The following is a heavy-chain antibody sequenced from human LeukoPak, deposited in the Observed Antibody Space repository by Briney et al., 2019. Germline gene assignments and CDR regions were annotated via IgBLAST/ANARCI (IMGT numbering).Heavy chain of an antibody. CDR3: ARDGGWYGTDY. CDR1: GLTFSSYW. V-gene: IGHV3-7*01. D-gene: IGHD6-19*01. CDR2: IKQDGSEK. Sequence: GGSLRLSCAVSGLTFSSYWMSWVRQAPGKGLEWVANIKQDGSEKYYVDSVKGRFTISRDNAKNSLYLQMNSLRAEDTAVYYCARDGGWYGTDYWGQGTLVTVSA. J-gene: IGHJ4*02.